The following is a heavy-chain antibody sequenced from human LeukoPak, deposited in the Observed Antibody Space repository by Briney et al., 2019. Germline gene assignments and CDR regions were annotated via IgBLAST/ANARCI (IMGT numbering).Heavy chain of an antibody. V-gene: IGHV3-48*01. J-gene: IGHJ4*02. CDR1: GFTFSSCS. CDR3: ARLGHTILAGTVIYFDY. D-gene: IGHD3-3*01. CDR2: ISSSSSTI. Sequence: PGGSLRLSCAASGFTFSSCSMNWVRQAPGKGLEWVSYISSSSSTIYYADSVKGRFTISRDNAKNSLYLQMNSLRAEDTAVYYCARLGHTILAGTVIYFDYWGQGTLVTVSS.